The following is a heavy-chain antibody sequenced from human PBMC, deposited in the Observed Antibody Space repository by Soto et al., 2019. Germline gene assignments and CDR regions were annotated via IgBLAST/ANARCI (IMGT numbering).Heavy chain of an antibody. D-gene: IGHD1-26*01. CDR3: ARDRFDRVGYDIVGATRPHYYYYYGMDV. CDR1: GFTFSSYA. Sequence: QVQLVESGGGVVQPGRSLRLSCAASGFTFSSYAMHWVRQAPGKGLEWVAVISYDGSNKYYADSVKGRFTISRDNSKNTLYLQMNSLRAEDTAVYYCARDRFDRVGYDIVGATRPHYYYYYGMDVWGQGTTVTVSS. CDR2: ISYDGSNK. V-gene: IGHV3-30-3*01. J-gene: IGHJ6*02.